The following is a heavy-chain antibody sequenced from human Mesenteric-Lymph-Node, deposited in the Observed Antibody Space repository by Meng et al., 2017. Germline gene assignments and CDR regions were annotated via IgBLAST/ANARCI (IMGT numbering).Heavy chain of an antibody. V-gene: IGHV1-8*01. CDR1: GYTSTTYD. D-gene: IGHD6-19*01. J-gene: IGHJ4*02. CDR2: MNPGSGIT. CDR3: ARCLAGCDY. Sequence: QVQLVQSGAEVKKPGASGKVSCKASGYTSTTYDINWVRQAAGQGLEWMGYMNPGSGITGLAQKFQGRLSMTSDTSISTAYMELSDLISEDTAMYYCARCLAGCDYWGQGTLVTVSS.